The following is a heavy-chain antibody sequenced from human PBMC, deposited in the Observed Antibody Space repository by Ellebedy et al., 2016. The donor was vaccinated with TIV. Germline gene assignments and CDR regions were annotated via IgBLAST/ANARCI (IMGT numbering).Heavy chain of an antibody. Sequence: PGGSLRLSCAASGFTFSSFAMGWVRPAPGLGLEWVSTISDSGSSTYYADSVKGRFTISRDNSKNTLYLQMNSLRAEDTVVYYCAQSFNNGNNWRGFVDQWGQGTLVTVSS. V-gene: IGHV3-23*01. CDR2: ISDSGSST. D-gene: IGHD1-20*01. CDR1: GFTFSSFA. CDR3: AQSFNNGNNWRGFVDQ. J-gene: IGHJ4*02.